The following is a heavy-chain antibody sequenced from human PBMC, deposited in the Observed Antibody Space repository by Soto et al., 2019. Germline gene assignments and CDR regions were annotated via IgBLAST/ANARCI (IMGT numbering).Heavy chain of an antibody. CDR3: ARESGYDILAGYSEYYFDY. CDR1: GGSISSYY. D-gene: IGHD3-9*01. J-gene: IGHJ4*02. CDR2: IYYSGST. Sequence: PSETLSLTCTVSGGSISSYYWSWIRQPPGKGLEWIGYIYYSGSTNYNPSLKSRVTISVDTSKNQFSLKLSSVTAADTAVYYCARESGYDILAGYSEYYFDYWGQGTLVTVSS. V-gene: IGHV4-59*01.